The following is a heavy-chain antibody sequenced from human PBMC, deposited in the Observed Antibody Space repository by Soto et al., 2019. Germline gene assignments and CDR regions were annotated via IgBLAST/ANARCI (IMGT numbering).Heavy chain of an antibody. V-gene: IGHV2-5*02. J-gene: IGHJ4*02. CDR3: AHIVVAGLGYYFDY. Sequence: QITLKESGPTLVKPTQTLTLTCTFSGFSLSSTRMAVGWIRQPPGKALEWLALIYWDDDKRYSPFLKSRLTVTKDASKNRVVLTMSNMDPVDTGRYYCAHIVVAGLGYYFDYWGQGTLVTVSS. CDR1: GFSLSSTRMA. CDR2: IYWDDDK. D-gene: IGHD6-19*01.